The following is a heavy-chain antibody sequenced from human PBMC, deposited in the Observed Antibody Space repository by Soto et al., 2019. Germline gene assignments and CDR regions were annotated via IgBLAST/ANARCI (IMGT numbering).Heavy chain of an antibody. J-gene: IGHJ4*02. D-gene: IGHD3-16*01. CDR3: AIEFPYYGSSHSYPDY. V-gene: IGHV6-1*01. CDR2: TYYRSKWYN. CDR1: GDSVSDNSAA. Sequence: SQTLSLTCAISGDSVSDNSAAWNWIRQSPSRGLEWLGRTYYRSKWYNDYAVSVKSRITVTPDTSKNQFSLHLNSVTPEDTAVYYCAIEFPYYGSSHSYPDYCGQGALGTVST.